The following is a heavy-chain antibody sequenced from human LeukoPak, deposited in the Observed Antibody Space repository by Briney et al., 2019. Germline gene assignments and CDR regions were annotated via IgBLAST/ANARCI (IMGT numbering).Heavy chain of an antibody. CDR3: ARVRQNYYDSSGYPPYFDY. CDR1: GYTFTSYG. V-gene: IGHV1-18*01. Sequence: ASVKVSCKASGYTFTSYGISWVRQAPGQGLEWMGWISAYNGNTNYAQKLQGRVTMTTDTSTSTAYMELRSLRSDDTAVYYCARVRQNYYDSSGYPPYFDYWGQGTLVTVSS. D-gene: IGHD3-22*01. CDR2: ISAYNGNT. J-gene: IGHJ4*02.